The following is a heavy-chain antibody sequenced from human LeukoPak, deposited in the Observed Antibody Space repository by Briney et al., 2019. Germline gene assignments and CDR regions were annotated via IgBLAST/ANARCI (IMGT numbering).Heavy chain of an antibody. D-gene: IGHD5-12*01. CDR2: ISTSGSYT. J-gene: IGHJ3*02. Sequence: PGGSLRLSCAASGFIFSDHYMSWIRQAPGKGLEWVSYISTSGSYTNYADSVKGRFTISRDNAKNSLYLQMNSLRADDTARYYCAKEGYSGYYTFDICGEGAMVTVSS. CDR1: GFIFSDHY. CDR3: AKEGYSGYYTFDI. V-gene: IGHV3-11*05.